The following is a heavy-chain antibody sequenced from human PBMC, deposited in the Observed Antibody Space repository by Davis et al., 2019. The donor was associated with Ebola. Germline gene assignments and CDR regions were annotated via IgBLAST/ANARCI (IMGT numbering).Heavy chain of an antibody. CDR1: GGSFSGYY. V-gene: IGHV4-34*01. CDR2: INHSGST. D-gene: IGHD2-21*01. CDR3: ARAPIVGVRRGYFDL. J-gene: IGHJ2*01. Sequence: ETLSLTCAVYGGSFSGYYWSWIRQPPGKGLEWIGEINHSGSTNYNPSLKSRVTISVDTSKTQYSLKLSSVTAADTAVYYCARAPIVGVRRGYFDLWGRGTLVTVSS.